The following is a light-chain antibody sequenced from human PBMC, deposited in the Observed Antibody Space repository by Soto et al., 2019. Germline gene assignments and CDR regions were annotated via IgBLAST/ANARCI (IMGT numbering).Light chain of an antibody. CDR1: QSVSSY. Sequence: EIVLTQSPATLSLSPGERATLSCRASQSVSSYLAWYQQKPGQAPRLLIYDASNRATGIPARFSGSGSGTEFTLTISSLEPEDFAVYYCQQRSNWPPYTVGQGTKLEIK. V-gene: IGKV3-11*01. J-gene: IGKJ2*01. CDR3: QQRSNWPPYT. CDR2: DAS.